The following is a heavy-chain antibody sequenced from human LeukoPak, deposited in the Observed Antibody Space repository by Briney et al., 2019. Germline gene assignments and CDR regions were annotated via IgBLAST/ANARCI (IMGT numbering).Heavy chain of an antibody. V-gene: IGHV3-49*04. CDR1: GFTFGDYA. Sequence: GGSLRLSCTASGFTFGDYAMSWVRQAPGKGLEWVGFIRSKAYGGTTEYAASVKGRFTISRDGSKSIAYLQMNSLKTEDTAVYYYTRDLGYYGDSGSFGYWGQGTLVTVSS. D-gene: IGHD4-17*01. CDR3: TRDLGYYGDSGSFGY. CDR2: IRSKAYGGTT. J-gene: IGHJ4*02.